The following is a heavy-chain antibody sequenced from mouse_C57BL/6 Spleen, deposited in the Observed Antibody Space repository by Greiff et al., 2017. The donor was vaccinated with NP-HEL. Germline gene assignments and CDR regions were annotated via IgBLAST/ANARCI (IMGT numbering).Heavy chain of an antibody. J-gene: IGHJ1*03. CDR1: GYTFTSYW. Sequence: QVQLQQPGAELVQPGASVKLSCTASGYTFTSYWMHWVQQRPGRGLEWIGRIDPNSGGTKYNEKFKSKATLTVDKPSSTAYMQLSSLTSEHSAVYYCARDDYGYWYFDVWGTGTTVTVSS. CDR2: IDPNSGGT. CDR3: ARDDYGYWYFDV. V-gene: IGHV1-72*01. D-gene: IGHD2-4*01.